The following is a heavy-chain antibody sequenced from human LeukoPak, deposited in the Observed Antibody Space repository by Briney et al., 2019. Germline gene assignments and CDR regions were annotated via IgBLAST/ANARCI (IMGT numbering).Heavy chain of an antibody. CDR1: GGSISSYY. Sequence: SETLSLTCTVSGGSISSYYWAWIRQPPGRGLEWIGSIYYTGTTFDNPSLKSRVTLSVDTSKNQFSLRLTSVTAADTAFYYCAREEYSSDWYGHDSWGQGTLVTVSS. J-gene: IGHJ4*02. CDR2: IYYTGTT. V-gene: IGHV4-39*07. D-gene: IGHD6-13*01. CDR3: AREEYSSDWYGHDS.